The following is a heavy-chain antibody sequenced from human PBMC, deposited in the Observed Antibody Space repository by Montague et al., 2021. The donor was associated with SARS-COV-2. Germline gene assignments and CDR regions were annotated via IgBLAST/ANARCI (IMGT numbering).Heavy chain of an antibody. Sequence: SETLSLTCAVHGTFFSGSYWNWIRQPPGKGLEWVGEFNHGGSTKYRPLLKSRLTISAATSKNPFSLKLTSVAAAATAVYYCARLRDGVVPSPILGVGPYYSYYYWDVGGRGTTVTVSS. J-gene: IGHJ6*03. D-gene: IGHD2-15*01. CDR3: ARLRDGVVPSPILGVGPYYSYYYWDV. V-gene: IGHV4-34*01. CDR1: GTFFSGSY. CDR2: FNHGGST.